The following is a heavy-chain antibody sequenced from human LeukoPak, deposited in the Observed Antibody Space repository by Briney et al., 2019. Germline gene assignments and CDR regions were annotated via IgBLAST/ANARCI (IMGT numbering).Heavy chain of an antibody. V-gene: IGHV4-39*01. J-gene: IGHJ6*03. D-gene: IGHD2-2*01. CDR1: GGSISSSSYY. CDR3: ARPTGYCSSTSCYYYYYYMDV. CDR2: IYYSGST. Sequence: PSETLSLTXTVSGGSISSSSYYWGWIRQPPGKGLEWIGSIYYSGSTYYNPSLKSRVTISVDTSKNQFSLKLSSVTAADTAVYYCARPTGYCSSTSCYYYYYYMDVWGKGTTVTVSS.